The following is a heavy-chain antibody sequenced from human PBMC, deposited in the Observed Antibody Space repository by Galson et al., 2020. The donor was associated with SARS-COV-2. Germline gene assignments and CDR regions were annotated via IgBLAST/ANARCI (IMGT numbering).Heavy chain of an antibody. V-gene: IGHV4-34*01. CDR2: INDRGNT. D-gene: IGHD3-9*01. J-gene: IGHJ5*02. Sequence: SETLSLTCGVYGGSFNSYYWSWVRQAPGKGLEWIGEINDRGNTNYNPSLKSRVTILVDTSKNQFSLKVNSVAAADTAVYYCARRQGVQYLGWSSFRTSKWFDPWGQGTLVTVSS. CDR3: ARRQGVQYLGWSSFRTSKWFDP. CDR1: GGSFNSYY.